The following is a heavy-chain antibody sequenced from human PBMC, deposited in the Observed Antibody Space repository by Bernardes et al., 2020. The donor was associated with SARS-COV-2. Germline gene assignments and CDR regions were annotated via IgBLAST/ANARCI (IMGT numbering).Heavy chain of an antibody. CDR2: MYPKTGDT. CDR1: GYTFTDYH. J-gene: IGHJ3*02. Sequence: SVKVSCKASGYTFTDYHIHWVRQAPGQGLEWMGWMYPKTGDTKFAQNFQGRVTMTRDTSVSTAYMELSRLRFDDTAVYYCASVTWSSHDGFDIWGQGTVVTVSS. CDR3: ASVTWSSHDGFDI. D-gene: IGHD6-13*01. V-gene: IGHV1-2*02.